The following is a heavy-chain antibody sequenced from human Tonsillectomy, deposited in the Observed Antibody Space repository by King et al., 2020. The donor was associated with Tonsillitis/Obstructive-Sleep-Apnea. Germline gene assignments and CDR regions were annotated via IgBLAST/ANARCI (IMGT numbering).Heavy chain of an antibody. CDR3: ARDRTTVTGYYYYMDV. J-gene: IGHJ6*03. Sequence: VQLVESGGGLVQPGGSLRLSCAASGFTFSSYEMNWVRQAPGKGLEWVSYISSSCSTIYYAESVKGRFTISRDNAKNSLYLQMNSLRAEDTAVYYCARDRTTVTGYYYYMDVWGKGTTVTVSS. CDR1: GFTFSSYE. D-gene: IGHD4-11*01. V-gene: IGHV3-48*03. CDR2: ISSSCSTI.